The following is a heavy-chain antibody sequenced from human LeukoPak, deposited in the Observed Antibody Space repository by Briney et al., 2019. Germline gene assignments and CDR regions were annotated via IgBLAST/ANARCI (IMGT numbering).Heavy chain of an antibody. CDR2: IWYDGTNT. V-gene: IGHV3-33*01. CDR1: GFTFSNYG. CDR3: ARDFCSGGSCYPDAFDI. D-gene: IGHD2-15*01. J-gene: IGHJ3*02. Sequence: GGSLRLSCAASGFTFSNYGMHGVRQAPGKGLEWVAVIWYDGTNTYYADSVKGRFAISRDNSKNTLYLQMNSLRAEDTAVYYCARDFCSGGSCYPDAFDIWGQGTMVTVSS.